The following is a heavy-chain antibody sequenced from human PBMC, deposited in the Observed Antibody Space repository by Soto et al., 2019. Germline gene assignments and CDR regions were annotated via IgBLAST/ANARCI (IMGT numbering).Heavy chain of an antibody. CDR3: ARDQSPSSGWPGMDV. CDR2: INPNSGGT. D-gene: IGHD6-19*01. Sequence: QVQLVQSGAEVKKPGASVKVSCKASGYTFTDYYMHWVRQAPGQGLEWMGWINPNSGGTNYAQKFQGRVTMTRDTSISTADMELNRLRSDDTAVDYCARDQSPSSGWPGMDVWGQGTTVTVSS. J-gene: IGHJ6*02. V-gene: IGHV1-2*02. CDR1: GYTFTDYY.